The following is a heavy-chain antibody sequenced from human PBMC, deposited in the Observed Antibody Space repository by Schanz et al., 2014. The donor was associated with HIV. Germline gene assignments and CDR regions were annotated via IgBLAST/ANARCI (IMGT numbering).Heavy chain of an antibody. D-gene: IGHD6-13*01. CDR1: GGTFSNYA. Sequence: QVQLVQSGAEVKKPGASVKVSCKASGGTFSNYAINWVRQAPGQGLEWMGGIIPIFGTSNYAQKFQGRVTIAADECASTASMELSSLSSEDAAIYYCARRELGAPRYRSWAGEAHYYGMDVWGQGTTVTVSS. J-gene: IGHJ6*02. CDR3: ARRELGAPRYRSWAGEAHYYGMDV. V-gene: IGHV1-69*13. CDR2: IIPIFGTS.